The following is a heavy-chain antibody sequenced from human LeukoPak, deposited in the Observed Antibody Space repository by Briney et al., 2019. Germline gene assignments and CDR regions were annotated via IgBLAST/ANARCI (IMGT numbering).Heavy chain of an antibody. J-gene: IGHJ6*03. CDR2: ISGSGGST. CDR1: GFTFSSYA. D-gene: IGHD6-13*01. CDR3: AKRQTAVPHSSSWYYYYYMDV. Sequence: PGGSLRLSCAASGFTFSSYAMGWVRQAPGKGLEWVSAISGSGGSTYYADSVKGRFTISRDNSKNTLYLQMNSLRAEDTAVYYCAKRQTAVPHSSSWYYYYYMDVWGKGTTVTVSS. V-gene: IGHV3-23*01.